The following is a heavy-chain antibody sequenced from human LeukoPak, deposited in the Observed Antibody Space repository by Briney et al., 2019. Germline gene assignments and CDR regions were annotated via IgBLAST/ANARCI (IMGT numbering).Heavy chain of an antibody. D-gene: IGHD6-13*01. V-gene: IGHV3-30-3*01. CDR1: GFTFSLY. CDR3: AKEREGSSWYYFDY. CDR2: ISNDGSNK. Sequence: GGSLRLSCAASGFTFSLYMYWVRQAPGKGLEWEAVISNDGSNKYYADSVKGRFNISRDNSKNTLYLQMNSLRAEDTAVYYCAKEREGSSWYYFDYWGQGTLVTVSS. J-gene: IGHJ4*02.